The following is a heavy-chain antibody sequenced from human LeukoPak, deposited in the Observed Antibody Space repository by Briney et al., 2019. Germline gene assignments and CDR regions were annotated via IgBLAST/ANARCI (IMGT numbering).Heavy chain of an antibody. Sequence: ASVRVSCKASGYTFTGYYMHWVRQAPGQGLEWMGRINPNSGGTNYAQKIQGRVTMTRDTSISTAYMELSRLRSDDTAVYYCARGDPEYSSGWWADYWGQGTLVTVSS. J-gene: IGHJ4*02. CDR1: GYTFTGYY. V-gene: IGHV1-2*06. D-gene: IGHD6-19*01. CDR2: INPNSGGT. CDR3: ARGDPEYSSGWWADY.